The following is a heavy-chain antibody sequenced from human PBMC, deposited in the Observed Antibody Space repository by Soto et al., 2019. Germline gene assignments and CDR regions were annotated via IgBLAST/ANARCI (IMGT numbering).Heavy chain of an antibody. CDR2: INHSGST. J-gene: IGHJ4*02. V-gene: IGHV4-34*01. Sequence: SETLSLTCAVYGGSFSGYYWSWIRQPPGKGLEWIGEINHSGSTNYNPSLKSRVTISVDRSKNQFSLKLSSVTAADTAVYYCARVRFLEWLHFDYWGQGTLVTVSS. D-gene: IGHD3-3*01. CDR3: ARVRFLEWLHFDY. CDR1: GGSFSGYY.